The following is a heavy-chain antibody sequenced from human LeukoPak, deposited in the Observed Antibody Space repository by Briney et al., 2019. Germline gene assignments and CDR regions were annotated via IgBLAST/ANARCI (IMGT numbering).Heavy chain of an antibody. J-gene: IGHJ4*02. CDR3: ASAYSSSWYVY. V-gene: IGHV3-66*01. D-gene: IGHD6-13*01. CDR1: GFTVSSNY. CDR2: IDSGGST. Sequence: GGSLRLSCAASGFTVSSNYMSWVRQAPGKGLEWVSVIDSGGSTYYADSVKGRFTISRDNSKNTLYLQMNSLTAEDTAVYYCASAYSSSWYVYWGQGTLVTVSS.